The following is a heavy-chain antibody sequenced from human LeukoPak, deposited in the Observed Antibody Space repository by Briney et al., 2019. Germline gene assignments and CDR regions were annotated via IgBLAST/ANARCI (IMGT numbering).Heavy chain of an antibody. CDR1: GFTFSSYG. J-gene: IGHJ4*02. Sequence: GGSLRLSCAASGFTFSSYGMHWVRQAPGKGLEWEAVIWYDGSNKYYADSVKGRFTISRDNSKNTLYLQMNSLRAEDTAVYYCAKAPYSSSWNYFDYWGQGTLVTVSS. V-gene: IGHV3-33*06. CDR3: AKAPYSSSWNYFDY. CDR2: IWYDGSNK. D-gene: IGHD6-13*01.